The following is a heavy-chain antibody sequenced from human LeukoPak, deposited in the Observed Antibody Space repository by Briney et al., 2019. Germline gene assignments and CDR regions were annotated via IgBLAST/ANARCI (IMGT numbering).Heavy chain of an antibody. J-gene: IGHJ4*02. CDR1: GGSISSYY. Sequence: PSETLSLTCTVSGGSISSYYWSWLRQPPGKRLEWIGYIYYSGSTNYNPSLKSRVTISVDTSKNQFSLKLSSVTAADTAVYYCARSYYDFWSGYYNLFDYWGQGTLVTVSS. CDR3: ARSYYDFWSGYYNLFDY. CDR2: IYYSGST. V-gene: IGHV4-59*01. D-gene: IGHD3-3*01.